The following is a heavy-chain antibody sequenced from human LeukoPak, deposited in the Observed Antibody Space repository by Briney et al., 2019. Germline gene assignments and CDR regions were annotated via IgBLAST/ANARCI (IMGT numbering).Heavy chain of an antibody. CDR3: ARTKKVGYGDYENYFDY. Sequence: SETLSLTCTVSGGSISSGNSYCSWIRQPPGKRLEWIGYIYYSGSTYYNPSLKTRVTISVDTSKNQFSLKLSSVTAADTAVYYCARTKKVGYGDYENYFDYWGQGTLVTVSS. CDR1: GGSISSGNSY. J-gene: IGHJ4*02. D-gene: IGHD4-17*01. V-gene: IGHV4-30-4*07. CDR2: IYYSGST.